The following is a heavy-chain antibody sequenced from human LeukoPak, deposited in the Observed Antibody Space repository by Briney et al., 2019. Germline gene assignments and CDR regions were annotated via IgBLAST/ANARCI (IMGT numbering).Heavy chain of an antibody. D-gene: IGHD3-10*01. J-gene: IGHJ4*02. V-gene: IGHV4-38-2*02. CDR3: ARDLYYYGSGSYYRERYFDY. Sequence: SETLSLTCAVYGGSFSGYYWGWIRQPPGKGLEWIGSIYHSGSTYYNPSLKSRVTISVDTSKNQFSLKLSSVTAADTAVYYCARDLYYYGSGSYYRERYFDYWGQGTLVTVSS. CDR1: GGSFSGYY. CDR2: IYHSGST.